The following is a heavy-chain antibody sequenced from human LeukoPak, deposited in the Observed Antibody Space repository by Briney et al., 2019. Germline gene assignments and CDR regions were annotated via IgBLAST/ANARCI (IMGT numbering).Heavy chain of an antibody. CDR1: GFTFSDYY. J-gene: IGHJ4*02. D-gene: IGHD4-11*01. CDR2: ISSSGSTI. Sequence: GGSLRPSCAAAGFTFSDYYMSCIRQAPGKGLEWVSYISSSGSTIYYADSVKGRFTISRDNAKNSLYLQMNSLRDEDTAVYYCARDSSLNSNYVLRQPDYWDQGTLVTVSS. CDR3: ARDSSLNSNYVLRQPDY. V-gene: IGHV3-11*04.